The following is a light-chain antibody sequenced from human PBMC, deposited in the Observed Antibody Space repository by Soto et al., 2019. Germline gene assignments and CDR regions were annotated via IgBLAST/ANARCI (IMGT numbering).Light chain of an antibody. CDR1: SSDVGGYNF. Sequence: QSALTQPASVSGSPGQSITISCTGTSSDVGGYNFVSWYQHHPGKAPKLVIYDVSNRPSGVSNRFSGSKSGNTASLTISGLQAEDEADYYCSSYASSGALLGGVTKLTVL. CDR2: DVS. J-gene: IGLJ2*01. V-gene: IGLV2-14*03. CDR3: SSYASSGAL.